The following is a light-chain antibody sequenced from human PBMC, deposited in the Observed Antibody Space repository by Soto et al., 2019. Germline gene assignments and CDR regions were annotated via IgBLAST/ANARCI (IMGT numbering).Light chain of an antibody. CDR2: DVS. J-gene: IGLJ1*01. CDR1: SSDVGGYNY. V-gene: IGLV2-14*01. Sequence: QSALTQPASVSGSPGQSITISCTGTSSDVGGYNYVSWYQHQPGRAPKLIIYDVSNRPSGVSLRFSGSKSGNTASLTISGLQAEDEADYYCSSYTALSTLVVFGIGTKLTVL. CDR3: SSYTALSTLVV.